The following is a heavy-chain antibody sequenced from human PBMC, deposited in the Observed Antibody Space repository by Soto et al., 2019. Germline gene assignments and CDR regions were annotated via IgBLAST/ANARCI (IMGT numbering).Heavy chain of an antibody. Sequence: QVQLVESGGGVVQPGRSLRLSCAASGFTFSSYAMHWVRQAPGKGLEWVAVISYDGSNKYYADSVKGRFTISRDNSKNRLYLQMNSLRAEDTAVYYCARTVGYYYDSSGYLELNGMDVWGQGTTVTVSS. V-gene: IGHV3-30-3*01. CDR3: ARTVGYYYDSSGYLELNGMDV. D-gene: IGHD3-22*01. CDR1: GFTFSSYA. J-gene: IGHJ6*02. CDR2: ISYDGSNK.